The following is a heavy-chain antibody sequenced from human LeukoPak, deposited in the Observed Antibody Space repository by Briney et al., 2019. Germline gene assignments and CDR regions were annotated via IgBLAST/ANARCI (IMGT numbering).Heavy chain of an antibody. J-gene: IGHJ4*02. CDR1: GGTFITYA. CDR2: IIPIFGIT. CDR3: ARDRALVRELWSASAFDY. Sequence: ASVKVSRKASGGTFITYAISRVRQAPGQGLEWMGRIIPIFGITNYAQKFQGRVTITADKSTNTAYMELSNLKSEDTAVYYCARDRALVRELWSASAFDYWGQGTLVTVSS. V-gene: IGHV1-69*04. D-gene: IGHD3-16*01.